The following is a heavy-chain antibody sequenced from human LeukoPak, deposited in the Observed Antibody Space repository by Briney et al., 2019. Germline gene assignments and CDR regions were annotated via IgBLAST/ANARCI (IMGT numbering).Heavy chain of an antibody. CDR1: GFTFSSYG. J-gene: IGHJ6*03. CDR3: AKGISFYYYYYMDV. V-gene: IGHV3-33*06. Sequence: GRSLRLSCAASGFTFSSYGMHWVRQAPGKGLEWVAVIWYDGSNKYYADSVKGRFTISRDNSKNTLYLQMNSLGAEDTAVYYCAKGISFYYYYYMDVWGKGTTVTVSS. CDR2: IWYDGSNK.